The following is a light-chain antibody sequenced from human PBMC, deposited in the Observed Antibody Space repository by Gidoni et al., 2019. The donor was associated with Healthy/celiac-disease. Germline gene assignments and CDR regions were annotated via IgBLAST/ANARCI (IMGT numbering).Light chain of an antibody. CDR1: QSLLHSNVYNY. V-gene: IGKV2-28*01. CDR3: RQALQTPYT. CDR2: LGS. Sequence: DIVMTQSPLSLPVTPGEPASISCRSSQSLLHSNVYNYLDWYLQKPGQSPQLLIYLGSNRASGGPDRFSGSGSGTYFTLKISRVEAEDVWVYYCRQALQTPYTFGQGTKLEIK. J-gene: IGKJ2*01.